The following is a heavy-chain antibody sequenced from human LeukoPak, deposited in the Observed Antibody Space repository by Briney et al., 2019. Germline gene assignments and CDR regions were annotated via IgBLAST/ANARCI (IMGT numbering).Heavy chain of an antibody. CDR3: ARGAAAAIRGTLFDY. J-gene: IGHJ4*02. CDR2: ISSSSGYI. D-gene: IGHD2-2*02. CDR1: GFTFSSYS. V-gene: IGHV3-21*01. Sequence: PGGSLRLSCAASGFTFSSYSMNWVRQAPGKGLEWVSSISSSSGYIYYADSVKGRFTISRDNAKNSLYLQMNSLRAEDTAVYYCARGAAAAIRGTLFDYWGQGTLVTVSS.